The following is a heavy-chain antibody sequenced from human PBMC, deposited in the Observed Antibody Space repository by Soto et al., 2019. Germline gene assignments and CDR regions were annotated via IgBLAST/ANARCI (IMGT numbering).Heavy chain of an antibody. CDR2: IYHTEST. CDR3: ARYYFGTFDY. J-gene: IGHJ4*02. CDR1: GDSISSSVW. Sequence: PSETLSLTCAVAGDSISSSVWWSWVRQPPGKGLEWIGEIYHTESTVYNPSLKSRVTISVDKSKNQFSLNLDSVTAADTAGYYCARYYFGTFDYWRRGILVTVSS. V-gene: IGHV4-4*02. D-gene: IGHD3-10*01.